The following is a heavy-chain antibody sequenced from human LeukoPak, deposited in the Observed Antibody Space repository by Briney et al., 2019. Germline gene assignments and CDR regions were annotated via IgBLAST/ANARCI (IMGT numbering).Heavy chain of an antibody. Sequence: PGGSLRLSCAASEFTVSSNYMSWVRQAPGKGLEWVSVIYSGGSTYYADSVKGRFTISRDNSKNTLYLQMNSLRAEDTAVYYCASLYYYGSGSYYKEAPDYWGQGTLVTVSS. D-gene: IGHD3-10*01. CDR2: IYSGGST. CDR1: EFTVSSNY. CDR3: ASLYYYGSGSYYKEAPDY. J-gene: IGHJ4*02. V-gene: IGHV3-53*05.